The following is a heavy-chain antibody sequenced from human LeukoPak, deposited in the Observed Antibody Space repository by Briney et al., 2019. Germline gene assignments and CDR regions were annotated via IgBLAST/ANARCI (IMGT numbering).Heavy chain of an antibody. Sequence: ETSQTLSLTCAVSGGSISSGGYSWSWIRQPPGKGLEWIGYIYHSGSTYYNPSLKSRVTISVDRSKNQFSLELSSVTAADTAVYYCARHSGYDSSFDYWGQGTLVTVSS. CDR1: GGSISSGGYS. D-gene: IGHD5-12*01. CDR3: ARHSGYDSSFDY. J-gene: IGHJ4*02. V-gene: IGHV4-30-2*01. CDR2: IYHSGST.